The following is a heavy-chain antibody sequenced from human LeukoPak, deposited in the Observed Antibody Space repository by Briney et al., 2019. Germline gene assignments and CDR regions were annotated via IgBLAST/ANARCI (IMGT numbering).Heavy chain of an antibody. J-gene: IGHJ3*02. CDR3: ARERASRITIFGDAFDI. CDR1: GGTFISYA. D-gene: IGHD3-3*01. CDR2: IIPIFGTA. V-gene: IGHV1-69*13. Sequence: SVKVSCKASGGTFISYAISWVRQAPGQGLEWMGGIIPIFGTANYAQKFQGRVTITADESTSTAYMELSSLRSEDTAVYYCARERASRITIFGDAFDIWGQGTMVTVSS.